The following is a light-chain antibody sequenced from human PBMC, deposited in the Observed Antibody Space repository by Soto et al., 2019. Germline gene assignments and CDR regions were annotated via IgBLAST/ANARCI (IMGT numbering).Light chain of an antibody. J-gene: IGLJ3*02. V-gene: IGLV2-23*02. CDR3: CSYAGPSTWV. CDR1: SSDLGAYNL. Sequence: QSVLTQPASVSGSPGQSITISCAGTSSDLGAYNLVSWYQQHPGNAPKLVIYKVTKRPSGVSNRFSGSKSDNTASLTISGLQTEDEAHYYCCSYAGPSTWVFGGGTKVTVL. CDR2: KVT.